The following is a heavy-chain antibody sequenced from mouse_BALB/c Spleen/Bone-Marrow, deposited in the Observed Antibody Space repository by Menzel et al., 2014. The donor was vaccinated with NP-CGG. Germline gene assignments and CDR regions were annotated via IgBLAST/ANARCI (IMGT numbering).Heavy chain of an antibody. CDR3: ARGLQYYAMDY. D-gene: IGHD2-4*01. CDR1: GFSLTSYG. Sequence: VQVVESGPGLVAPSQSLSIPCTVSGFSLTSYGVHWVRQPPGKGLEWLGVIWAGGSTNYNSALMSRLSISKDNSKSQVFLKMNSLQTDDTAMYYCARGLQYYAMDYWGQGTSVTVSS. CDR2: IWAGGST. V-gene: IGHV2-9*02. J-gene: IGHJ4*01.